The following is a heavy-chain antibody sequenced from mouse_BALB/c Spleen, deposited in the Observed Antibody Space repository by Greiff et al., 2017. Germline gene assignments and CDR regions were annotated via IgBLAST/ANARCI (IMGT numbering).Heavy chain of an antibody. V-gene: IGHV5-6-3*01. CDR1: GFTFSSYG. CDR3: ARDDYAMDY. Sequence: VKLVESGGGLVQPGGSLKLSCAASGFTFSSYGMSWVRQTPDKRLEWVATINSNGGSTYYPDSVKGRFTISRDNAKNTLYLQMSSLKSEDTAMYYCARDDYAMDYWGQGTSVTVSS. CDR2: INSNGGST. J-gene: IGHJ4*01.